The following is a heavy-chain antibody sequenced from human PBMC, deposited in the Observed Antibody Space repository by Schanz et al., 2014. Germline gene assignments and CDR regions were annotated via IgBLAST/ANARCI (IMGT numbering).Heavy chain of an antibody. J-gene: IGHJ4*02. V-gene: IGHV1-69*09. CDR3: ARIIDGDYLY. CDR2: IIPPLRQT. CDR1: GYTFIDYS. D-gene: IGHD4-17*01. Sequence: QVRLVQSGAEVKKPGASVKVSCKASGYTFIDYSLNWVRQAPGQGFEWVGSIIPPLRQTRYAQKFEERVIITADTSTTTVYMDLASLTSDDTAVYFCARIIDGDYLYWGQGTLVTVSS.